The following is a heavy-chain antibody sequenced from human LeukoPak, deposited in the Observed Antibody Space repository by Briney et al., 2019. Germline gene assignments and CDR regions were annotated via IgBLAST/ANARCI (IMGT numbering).Heavy chain of an antibody. V-gene: IGHV4-59*12. Sequence: PSETLSLTCTVSGGSITSYYWSWIRQAPGKGLEWIGYIFHSGSTNYNPSLKSRVTMSVDTSKNQISLKLSSVTAADTAVYYCEREIGDYYDSSGYRTYYFDYWGQGTLVTVSS. CDR2: IFHSGST. D-gene: IGHD3-22*01. CDR3: EREIGDYYDSSGYRTYYFDY. J-gene: IGHJ4*02. CDR1: GGSITSYY.